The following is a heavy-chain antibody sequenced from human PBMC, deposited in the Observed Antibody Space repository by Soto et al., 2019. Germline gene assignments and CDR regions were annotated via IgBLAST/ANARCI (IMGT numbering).Heavy chain of an antibody. CDR1: RFTFSNYE. CDR2: IGSGGRTT. D-gene: IGHD3-10*01. V-gene: IGHV3-48*03. J-gene: IGHJ3*02. CDR3: ATRSGGGGAFDI. Sequence: LRLSCAASRFTFSNYEMNWVRQAPGKGLEWVSYIGSGGRTTYYADSLKGRFTISRDNAKNSLYLQMNSLRAEDTAVYYCATRSGGGGAFDIWGQGTMVTVSS.